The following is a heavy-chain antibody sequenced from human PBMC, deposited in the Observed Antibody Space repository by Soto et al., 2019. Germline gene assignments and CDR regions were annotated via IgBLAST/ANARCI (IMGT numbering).Heavy chain of an antibody. CDR3: ARDLRISNDAFDI. V-gene: IGHV4-31*03. CDR2: IYYSGST. J-gene: IGHJ3*02. CDR1: GGSISRGGYY. D-gene: IGHD7-27*01. Sequence: SSETLSLTCTVSGGSISRGGYYWSWIRQHPGKGLEWIGYIYYSGSTYYNPSLKSRVTISVDTSKNQFSLKLSSVTAADTAVYYCARDLRISNDAFDIWGQGTMVTVSS.